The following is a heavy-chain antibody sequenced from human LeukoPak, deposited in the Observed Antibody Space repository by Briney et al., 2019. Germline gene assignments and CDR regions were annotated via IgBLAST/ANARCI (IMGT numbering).Heavy chain of an antibody. CDR1: GGSISSYY. CDR3: ARDVGYCSGGSCSNFDY. D-gene: IGHD2-15*01. V-gene: IGHV4-59*12. J-gene: IGHJ4*02. CDR2: IYYSGST. Sequence: SETLSLTCTVSGGSISSYYWSWIRQPPGKGLEWIGYIYYSGSTNYNPSLKSRVTISVDTSKNQFSLKLSSVTAADTAVHYCARDVGYCSGGSCSNFDYWGQGTLVTVSS.